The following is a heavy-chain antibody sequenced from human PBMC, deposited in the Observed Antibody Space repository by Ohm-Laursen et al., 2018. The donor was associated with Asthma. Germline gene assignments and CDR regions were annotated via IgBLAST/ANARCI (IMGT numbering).Heavy chain of an antibody. V-gene: IGHV3-23*01. Sequence: SLRLSCAASGFTFSSYAMSWVRQAPGKGLEWVSAISGSGGSTYYADSVKGRFTISRDNSKNTLYLQMNSLRAEDTAVYFCARLDWAQSMFDSWGQGTLVTVSS. J-gene: IGHJ4*02. CDR2: ISGSGGST. CDR1: GFTFSSYA. CDR3: ARLDWAQSMFDS. D-gene: IGHD3-9*01.